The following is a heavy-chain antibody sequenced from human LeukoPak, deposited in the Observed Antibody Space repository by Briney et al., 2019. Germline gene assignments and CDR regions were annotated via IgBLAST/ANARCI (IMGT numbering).Heavy chain of an antibody. CDR2: IYYSGST. CDR1: GGSISSYY. Sequence: SETLSLTCTVSGGSISSYYWSWIRQPPGKGLEWIGYIYYSGSTNYNPSLKSRVTISVDTSKNQFSLKLSSVTAADTAVYYCARDYYDSSEAFDIWGQGTMVTVSS. V-gene: IGHV4-59*01. D-gene: IGHD3-22*01. J-gene: IGHJ3*02. CDR3: ARDYYDSSEAFDI.